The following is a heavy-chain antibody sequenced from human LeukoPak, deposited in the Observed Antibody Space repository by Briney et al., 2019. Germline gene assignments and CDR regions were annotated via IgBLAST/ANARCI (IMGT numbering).Heavy chain of an antibody. CDR3: ARDDCSGGSCYRT. Sequence: ASVKVSCKASGYTFTVYYIHWVRQAPGQGPEWIGWINPNSGGTKYAEKFQGRVTMTRDTSISTAYMEVGRLTPDDTAVYYCARDDCSGGSCYRTWGRGTLVTVSS. CDR1: GYTFTVYY. J-gene: IGHJ4*02. V-gene: IGHV1-2*02. CDR2: INPNSGGT. D-gene: IGHD2-15*01.